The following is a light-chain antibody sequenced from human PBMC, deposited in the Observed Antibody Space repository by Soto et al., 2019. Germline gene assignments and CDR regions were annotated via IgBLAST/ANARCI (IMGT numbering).Light chain of an antibody. CDR1: QSLSSSY. CDR2: GAS. J-gene: IGKJ2*01. CDR3: QQYGGSPPYT. Sequence: EIVLTQSPGTLSLSPGERATLSCRASQSLSSSYLAWYQQKPGQAPRLLIYGASSRATGIPDRFSGSRSGTVFSLIIGRLEPEDFAVYYCQQYGGSPPYTFGQGTKVEIK. V-gene: IGKV3-20*01.